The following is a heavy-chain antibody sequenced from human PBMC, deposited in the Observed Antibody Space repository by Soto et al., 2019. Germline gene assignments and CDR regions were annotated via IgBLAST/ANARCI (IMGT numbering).Heavy chain of an antibody. D-gene: IGHD2-8*01. V-gene: IGHV4-39*01. CDR3: ARHWAVLIVTSPFDY. J-gene: IGHJ4*02. CDR1: GGSISSSSYY. CDR2: IFYSGRT. Sequence: NPSETLSLTCTVSGGSISSSSYYWGWIRQPPGKGLEWIGGIFYSGRTYYTPSLKSRVTISVDTSKNQFSLKLSSVTAADTAVYYCARHWAVLIVTSPFDYWGQGTLVTVSS.